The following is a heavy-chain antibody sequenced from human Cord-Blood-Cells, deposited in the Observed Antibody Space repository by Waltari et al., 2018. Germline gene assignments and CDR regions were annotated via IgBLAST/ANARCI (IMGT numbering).Heavy chain of an antibody. V-gene: IGHV1-3*01. Sequence: QVQLVQSGAEVKKPGASVKVSCKASGYTSTSYAMHWVRQAPGQRLEWMGWINAGNGNTKYSQKFQGRVTITRDTSASTAYMELSSLRSEDTAVYYCARGYSSSWFDYWGQGTLVTVSS. CDR2: INAGNGNT. J-gene: IGHJ4*02. CDR3: ARGYSSSWFDY. CDR1: GYTSTSYA. D-gene: IGHD6-13*01.